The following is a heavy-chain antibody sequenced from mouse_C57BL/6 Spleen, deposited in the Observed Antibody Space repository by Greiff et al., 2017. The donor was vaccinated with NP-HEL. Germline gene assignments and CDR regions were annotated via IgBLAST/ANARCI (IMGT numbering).Heavy chain of an antibody. J-gene: IGHJ2*01. CDR1: GSTFTSYW. CDR3: TRGNYDGFCFDY. Sequence: EVQLQQSGTVLARPGASVKMSCKTSGSTFTSYWMHWVKPRPGQGLEWIGAIYPGNSDTSYNQKFKGKANLTAVTSASTAYMELSSLTNEDSAVYYCTRGNYDGFCFDYWGQGTTLTVSS. CDR2: IYPGNSDT. V-gene: IGHV1-5*01. D-gene: IGHD2-4*01.